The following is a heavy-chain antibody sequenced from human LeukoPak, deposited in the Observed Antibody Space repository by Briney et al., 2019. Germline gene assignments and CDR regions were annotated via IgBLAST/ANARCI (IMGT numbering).Heavy chain of an antibody. J-gene: IGHJ4*02. CDR1: GFTFSSYA. CDR3: AKSLQYCGGDCSPFFDY. Sequence: PGGSLRLSCAASGFTFSSYAMSWVRQAPGKGLEWVSAISGSGGSTYYADSVKGRFTISRDNSENTLYLQMNSLRAEDTAVYYCAKSLQYCGGDCSPFFDYWGQGTLVTVSS. V-gene: IGHV3-23*01. D-gene: IGHD2-21*02. CDR2: ISGSGGST.